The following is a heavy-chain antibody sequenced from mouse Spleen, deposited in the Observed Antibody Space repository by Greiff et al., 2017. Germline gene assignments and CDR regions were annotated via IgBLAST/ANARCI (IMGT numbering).Heavy chain of an antibody. V-gene: IGHV1-15*01. D-gene: IGHD3-1*01. CDR1: GYTFTDYE. Sequence: LVESGAELVRPGASVTLSCKASGYTFTDYEMHWVKQTPVHGLEWIGAIDPETGGTAYNQKFKGKAILTADKSSSTAYMELRSLTSEDSAVYYCTREGANDYFDYWGQGTTLTVSS. CDR3: TREGANDYFDY. CDR2: IDPETGGT. J-gene: IGHJ2*01.